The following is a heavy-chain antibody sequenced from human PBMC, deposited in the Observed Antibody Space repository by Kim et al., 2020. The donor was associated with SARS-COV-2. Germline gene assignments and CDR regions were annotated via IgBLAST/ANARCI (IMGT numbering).Heavy chain of an antibody. CDR1: GYSFINNG. V-gene: IGHV1-18*01. Sequence: ASVKVSCKASGYSFINNGISWVRQAPGQGLDWMGWISIYHGNTNYAQKLQGRVTMTTDTSTSTAYMELRSLRSDDTAVYYCARVIGAGFYYGSGSHHDYWGQGALVTVSS. CDR3: ARVIGAGFYYGSGSHHDY. D-gene: IGHD3-10*01. CDR2: ISIYHGNT. J-gene: IGHJ4*02.